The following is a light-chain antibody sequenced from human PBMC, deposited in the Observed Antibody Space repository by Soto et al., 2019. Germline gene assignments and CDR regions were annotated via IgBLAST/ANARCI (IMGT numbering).Light chain of an antibody. CDR3: QQRSNWPLT. CDR2: AAS. Sequence: DIQLTQSPSFLSASVGDRVIITCRASQGISTYLAWYQQKPGKAPKLLIYAASTLQTGVPSRFGGSGSGTDFTLTISSLQPEDFAVYYCQQRSNWPLTFGGGTKVDIK. J-gene: IGKJ4*01. V-gene: IGKV1-9*01. CDR1: QGISTY.